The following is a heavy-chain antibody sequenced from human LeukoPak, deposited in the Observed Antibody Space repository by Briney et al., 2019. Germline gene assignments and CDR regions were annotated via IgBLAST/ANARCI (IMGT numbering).Heavy chain of an antibody. D-gene: IGHD1-26*01. Sequence: PSETLSLTCAVYGGSFSGYYWSWIRQPPGKGLEWIGEINHSGSTNYNPSLKSRVTISVDTSKNQFSLQLSSVTAADTAVYYCARGRETYYVFDYWGQGTLVTVSS. CDR3: ARGRETYYVFDY. CDR2: INHSGST. V-gene: IGHV4-34*01. CDR1: GGSFSGYY. J-gene: IGHJ4*02.